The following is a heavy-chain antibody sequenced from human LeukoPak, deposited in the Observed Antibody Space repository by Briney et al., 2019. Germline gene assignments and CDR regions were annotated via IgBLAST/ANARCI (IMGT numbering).Heavy chain of an antibody. D-gene: IGHD6-25*01. CDR2: ISGGGKTR. J-gene: IGHJ4*02. V-gene: IGHV3-48*03. Sequence: QTGGSLRLSCAASGFTFSLYEMNWVRQAPVKGLEWVSYISGGGKTRYYADSVKGRFTISRDNGKNSLYLQMNSLRAEDTAVYYCARDASGHDLPFDYWGQGTLVTVSS. CDR3: ARDASGHDLPFDY. CDR1: GFTFSLYE.